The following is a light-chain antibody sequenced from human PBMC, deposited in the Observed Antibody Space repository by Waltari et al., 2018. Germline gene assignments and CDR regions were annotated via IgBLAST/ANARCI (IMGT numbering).Light chain of an antibody. CDR2: GAT. V-gene: IGKV1-39*01. CDR3: QQNYKTPRT. CDR1: QRISSY. J-gene: IGKJ1*01. Sequence: DIQMTQSPSSLPASVGDRVTISCRASQRISSYLNWYQQEPGKAPRLLIYGATSLQSGVPSRFSGSGSGTDFTLTISSLQPEDFATYYCQQNYKTPRTFGQGTKVDI.